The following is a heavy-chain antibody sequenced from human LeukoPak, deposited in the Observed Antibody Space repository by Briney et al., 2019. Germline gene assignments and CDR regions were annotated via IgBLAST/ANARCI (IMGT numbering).Heavy chain of an antibody. CDR3: ARVFNSGYDFNDDY. D-gene: IGHD5-12*01. J-gene: IGHJ4*02. Sequence: SETLSLTCAVYGGSFSGYYWSWIRQPPGKGLEWIGEINHSGSTNYNPSLKSRVTISVDTSKNQFSLKLSSVTAADTAVYYCARVFNSGYDFNDDYWGQGTLVTVSS. CDR1: GGSFSGYY. CDR2: INHSGST. V-gene: IGHV4-34*01.